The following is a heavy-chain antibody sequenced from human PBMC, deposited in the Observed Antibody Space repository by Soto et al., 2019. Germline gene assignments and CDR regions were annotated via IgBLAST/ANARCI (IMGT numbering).Heavy chain of an antibody. Sequence: QVQLVESGGGVVQPGRSLRLSCAASGFTFSSYGMHWVRQAPGKGLEWVAVIWYEGSNKYYAESVKGRFTISIDNSKNTLYLQMNSLRAEDTAVYYCARDHTEYFSGGSCYWFDPWGQGTLVTVSS. CDR1: GFTFSSYG. J-gene: IGHJ5*02. V-gene: IGHV3-33*01. CDR3: ARDHTEYFSGGSCYWFDP. D-gene: IGHD2-15*01. CDR2: IWYEGSNK.